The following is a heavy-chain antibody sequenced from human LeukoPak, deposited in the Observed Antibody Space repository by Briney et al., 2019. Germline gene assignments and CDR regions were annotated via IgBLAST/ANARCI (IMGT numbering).Heavy chain of an antibody. CDR3: ARDHYYYDSSGYYLAFDI. Sequence: ASVKVSCKASGYTFTSYYMHWVRQAPGQGLEWMGIINPSGGSTSYAQKFQGRVTMTRDMSTSTVYMELSSLRSEDTAVYYCARDHYYYDSSGYYLAFDIWGQGTMVTVSS. D-gene: IGHD3-22*01. V-gene: IGHV1-46*01. CDR2: INPSGGST. CDR1: GYTFTSYY. J-gene: IGHJ3*02.